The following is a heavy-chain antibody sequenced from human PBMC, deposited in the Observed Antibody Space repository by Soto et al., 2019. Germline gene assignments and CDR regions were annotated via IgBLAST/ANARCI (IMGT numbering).Heavy chain of an antibody. CDR1: GGSISSGDYY. V-gene: IGHV4-30-4*01. CDR2: IYYSGST. D-gene: IGHD4-17*01. CDR3: ARYGEGSYFDY. Sequence: SETLSLTCTVSGGSISSGDYYWSWIRQPPGKGLEWIGYIYYSGSTYYNPSLKSRVTISVDTSKNQFSLKLSSVTAADTAVYYCARYGEGSYFDYWGQGTLVTVPQ. J-gene: IGHJ4*02.